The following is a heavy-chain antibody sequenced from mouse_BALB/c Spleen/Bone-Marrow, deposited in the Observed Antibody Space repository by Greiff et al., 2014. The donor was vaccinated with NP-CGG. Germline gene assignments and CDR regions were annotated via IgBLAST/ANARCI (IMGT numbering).Heavy chain of an antibody. Sequence: VKLMESGAELVKPGASVKLSCKASGYTFTSYGMHWVKQRPGQGLEWIGEINPSNGRTNYNEKFKSKATLTVDKSSSTAYMQLSSLTSEDSAVYYCARPYYGPYFDYWGQGTTLTVSS. J-gene: IGHJ2*01. D-gene: IGHD1-2*01. CDR2: INPSNGRT. V-gene: IGHV1S81*02. CDR1: GYTFTSYG. CDR3: ARPYYGPYFDY.